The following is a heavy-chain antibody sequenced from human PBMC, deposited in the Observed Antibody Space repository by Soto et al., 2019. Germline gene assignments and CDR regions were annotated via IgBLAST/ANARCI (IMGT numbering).Heavy chain of an antibody. CDR1: GYTFTSYG. CDR3: ARAHTLSITGTQWWFDP. J-gene: IGHJ5*02. CDR2: ISAYNGNT. Sequence: ASVKVSCKASGYTFTSYGISWVRQAPGQGLEWMGWISAYNGNTNYAQKLQGRVTMTTDTSTSTAYMELRSLRSDDTAVYYCARAHTLSITGTQWWFDPWGQGTLVTVSS. D-gene: IGHD1-7*01. V-gene: IGHV1-18*04.